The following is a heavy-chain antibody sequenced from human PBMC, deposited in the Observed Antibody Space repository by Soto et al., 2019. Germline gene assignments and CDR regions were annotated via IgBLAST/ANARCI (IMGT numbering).Heavy chain of an antibody. J-gene: IGHJ4*02. CDR2: IWYDGSNK. CDR1: GFTFSIYG. V-gene: IGHV3-33*01. Sequence: GGSLSLSCSASGFTFSIYGMHLVRQAPGKGLEWVAVIWYDGSNKYYADSVKGRFTISRDNPKNTLYLQMNSLRAEDTAVYYCARAGGTEIAASYFDYWGQGTLVTVSS. D-gene: IGHD6-6*01. CDR3: ARAGGTEIAASYFDY.